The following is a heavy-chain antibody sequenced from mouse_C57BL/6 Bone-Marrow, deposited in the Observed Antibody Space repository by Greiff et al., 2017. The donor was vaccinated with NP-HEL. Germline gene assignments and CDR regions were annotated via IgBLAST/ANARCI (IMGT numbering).Heavy chain of an antibody. CDR2: ILPGSGST. Sequence: QVQLQQSGAELMKPGASVKLSCKATGYTFTGYWIEWVKQRPGHGLECIGEILPGSGSTNYNEKFKGKATFTADTSFNTAYMQLSSLTTEDSAIYYCARPYSNPYYFDYWGQGTTLTVSS. D-gene: IGHD2-5*01. V-gene: IGHV1-9*01. CDR3: ARPYSNPYYFDY. J-gene: IGHJ2*01. CDR1: GYTFTGYW.